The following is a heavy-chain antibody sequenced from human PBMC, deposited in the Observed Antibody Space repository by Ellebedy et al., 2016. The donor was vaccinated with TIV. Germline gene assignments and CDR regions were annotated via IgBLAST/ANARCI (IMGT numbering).Heavy chain of an antibody. CDR3: ALTGTSKGAPYYYYYYMDV. CDR1: GYTLTELS. V-gene: IGHV1-24*01. D-gene: IGHD2-2*01. CDR2: FDPEDGET. Sequence: ASVKVSXXVSGYTLTELSMHWVRQAPGKGLEWMGGFDPEDGETIYAQKFQGRVTITADESTSTAYMELSSLRSEDTAVYYCALTGTSKGAPYYYYYYMDVWGKGTTVTVSS. J-gene: IGHJ6*03.